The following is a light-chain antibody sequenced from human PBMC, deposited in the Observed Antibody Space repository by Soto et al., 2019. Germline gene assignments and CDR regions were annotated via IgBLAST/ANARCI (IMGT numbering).Light chain of an antibody. V-gene: IGKV3-15*01. CDR1: QTVGSN. CDR3: QQYNVWPPL. CDR2: GAS. J-gene: IGKJ5*01. Sequence: EIVTTQSPATLSVSPGEGVTLSCRASQTVGSNLAWYQQKPGQAPRLLIYGASTRATGIPARFSGSGSGTEFTLTISSLQSEDFAVYYCQQYNVWPPLFGQGTRLEIK.